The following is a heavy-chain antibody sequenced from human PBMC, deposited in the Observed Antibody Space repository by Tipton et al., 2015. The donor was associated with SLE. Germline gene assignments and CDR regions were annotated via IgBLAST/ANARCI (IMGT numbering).Heavy chain of an antibody. CDR3: AKVVSGGSWYGDY. CDR1: GFTFSSYW. V-gene: IGHV3-23*01. CDR2: ISGTGGAT. Sequence: SLRLSCTTSGFTFSSYWMHWVRQAPGKGLEWVSTISGTGGATYYAESVKGRFTISRDNSKNTLYLQMNSLRDEDTAVYYCAKVVSGGSWYGDYWGQGTLVTVSS. J-gene: IGHJ4*02. D-gene: IGHD3-3*01.